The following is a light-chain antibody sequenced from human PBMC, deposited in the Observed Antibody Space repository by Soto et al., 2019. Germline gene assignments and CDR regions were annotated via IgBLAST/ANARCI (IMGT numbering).Light chain of an antibody. J-gene: IGKJ5*01. CDR2: AAS. Sequence: THMTXSLTIIAESFSDRVTITVRASQSISSYLNWYQQKPRKAXTXXXYAASSLKSGVPPRFSGSGSGTDFTITICRMQPEDFATYYCQQSYSSSITVGQGTRLAI. V-gene: IGKV1-39*01. CDR1: QSISSY. CDR3: QQSYSSSIT.